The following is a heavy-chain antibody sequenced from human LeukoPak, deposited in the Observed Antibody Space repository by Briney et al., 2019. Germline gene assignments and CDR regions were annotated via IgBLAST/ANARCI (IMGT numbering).Heavy chain of an antibody. Sequence: PGGSLRLSCAASGFTFSDYYMSWIRQAPGKGLEWVSYISSSSSYTNYADSVKGRFTISRDNAKNSLYLQMNSLRDEDTAVYYCARDLIPYSSSWTEPYYFDYWGQGTLVTVSS. J-gene: IGHJ4*02. D-gene: IGHD6-13*01. CDR1: GFTFSDYY. V-gene: IGHV3-11*06. CDR3: ARDLIPYSSSWTEPYYFDY. CDR2: ISSSSSYT.